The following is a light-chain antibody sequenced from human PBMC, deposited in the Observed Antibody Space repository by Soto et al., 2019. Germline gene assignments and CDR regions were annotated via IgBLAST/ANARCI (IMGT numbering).Light chain of an antibody. V-gene: IGKV3-20*01. CDR1: LSVTSNY. Sequence: EIVLTQSPGILSLSPGERATLSCRASLSVTSNYLAWYQQKPGRAPRLLFYSASSRATGIPDRFSGSGSGTDFTLTISRLEPEDFAVYYCHHFGSLPETFGQGTNVE. CDR3: HHFGSLPET. CDR2: SAS. J-gene: IGKJ1*01.